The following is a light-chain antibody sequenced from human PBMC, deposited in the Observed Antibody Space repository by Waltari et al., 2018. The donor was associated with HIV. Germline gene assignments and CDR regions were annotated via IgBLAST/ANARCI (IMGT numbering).Light chain of an antibody. CDR2: EVS. CDR1: SSDVVGSNY. CDR3: SSYTSSSTLNV. V-gene: IGLV2-14*01. Sequence: QSALTHPASVYGSPGQSITISCPGISSDVVGSNYLSWYQQHTGKAPKLMIYEVSNRPSGVSNRFSGSKSGNTASLTISGLQAEDEADYYCSSYTSSSTLNVFGTGTKVTVL. J-gene: IGLJ1*01.